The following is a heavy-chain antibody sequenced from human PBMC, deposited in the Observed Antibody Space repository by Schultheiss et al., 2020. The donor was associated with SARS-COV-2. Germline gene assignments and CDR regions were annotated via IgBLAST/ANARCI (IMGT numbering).Heavy chain of an antibody. CDR1: GFTFSNYG. J-gene: IGHJ6*02. D-gene: IGHD5-24*01. CDR3: AKVLRPLSQGGYNSLGEDGMDV. CDR2: MSHDGNNQ. Sequence: GGSLRLSCVASGFTFSNYGMHWVRQAPGKGLEWVSVMSHDGNNQYYADSVKGRFTVSRDTSKNTLYLQMNTLRVEDTAVYYCAKVLRPLSQGGYNSLGEDGMDVWGQGTTVTVSS. V-gene: IGHV3-33*05.